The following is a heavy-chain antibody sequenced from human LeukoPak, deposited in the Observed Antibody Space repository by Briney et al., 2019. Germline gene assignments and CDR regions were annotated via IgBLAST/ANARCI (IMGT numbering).Heavy chain of an antibody. CDR1: GFTFSNAW. V-gene: IGHV3-15*01. Sequence: GGSLRLSCAASGFTFSNAWMSWVRQAPGKGLEWVGRIKSKTDGGTTDYAAPVKGRFTISRDDSKNTLYLQMNSLKTEDTAVYYCTTPQAPYSSGWASDYWGQGTLVTVSS. J-gene: IGHJ4*02. CDR3: TTPQAPYSSGWASDY. D-gene: IGHD6-19*01. CDR2: IKSKTDGGTT.